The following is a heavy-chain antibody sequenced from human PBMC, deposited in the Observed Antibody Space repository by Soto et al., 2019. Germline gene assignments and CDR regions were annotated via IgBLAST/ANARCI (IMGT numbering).Heavy chain of an antibody. CDR2: ISAYNGNT. V-gene: IGHV1-18*01. Sequence: ASVKVSCKASGYTFTSYGISWVRQAPGQGLEWMGWISAYNGNTNYAQKLQGRVTMTTDTSTSTAYMELRSLRSDDTAVYYCARAGGKYYGSGSYLNYYYGMDVWGQGTTVTVSS. CDR1: GYTFTSYG. CDR3: ARAGGKYYGSGSYLNYYYGMDV. J-gene: IGHJ6*02. D-gene: IGHD3-10*01.